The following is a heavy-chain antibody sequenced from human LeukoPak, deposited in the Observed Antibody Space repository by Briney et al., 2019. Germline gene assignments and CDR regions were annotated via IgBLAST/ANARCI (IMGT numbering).Heavy chain of an antibody. V-gene: IGHV5-51*01. CDR1: GYSFTNYW. D-gene: IGHD5-24*01. J-gene: IGHJ4*02. CDR2: IYPGDSGT. CDR3: ARQADGDKPRDY. Sequence: GESLKISCKGSGYSFTNYWIGWVRQMPGKGLEWMGIIYPGDSGTRYSPSFQGQVTISADKSISTAYLQWSSLKDSDTAIYYCARQADGDKPRDYWGQGTLVTVSS.